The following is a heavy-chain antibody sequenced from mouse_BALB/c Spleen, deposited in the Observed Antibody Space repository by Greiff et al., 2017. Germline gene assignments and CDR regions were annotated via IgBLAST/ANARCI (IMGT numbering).Heavy chain of an antibody. CDR2: ISYDGSN. J-gene: IGHJ3*01. Sequence: DVQLQESGPGLVKPSQSLSLTCSVTGYSITSGYYWNWIRQFPGNKLEWMGYISYDGSNNYNPSLKNRISITRDTSKNQFFLKLNSVTTEDTATYYCARGVLRSPWFAYWGQGTLVTVSA. CDR3: ARGVLRSPWFAY. CDR1: GYSITSGYY. D-gene: IGHD1-1*01. V-gene: IGHV3-6*02.